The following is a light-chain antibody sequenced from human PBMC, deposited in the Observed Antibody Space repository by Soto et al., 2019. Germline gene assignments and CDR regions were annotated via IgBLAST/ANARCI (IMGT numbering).Light chain of an antibody. CDR1: QSVSNN. V-gene: IGKV3-15*01. J-gene: IGKJ1*01. CDR2: GAS. Sequence: VLTQPASFSVSPGERATLSCRASQSVSNNLAWYQQKSGQAPRLLIYGASTRATGIPARFSGSGSGTEFTLTISSLQSEDFAVYYCQQYNNWPPLTFGQGTKVDIK. CDR3: QQYNNWPPLT.